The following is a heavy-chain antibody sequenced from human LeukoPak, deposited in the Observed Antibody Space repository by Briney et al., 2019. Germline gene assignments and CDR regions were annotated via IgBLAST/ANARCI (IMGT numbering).Heavy chain of an antibody. CDR3: ARAIEVEVATISAFDI. CDR1: GGTFSSYA. CDR2: IIPIFGTA. V-gene: IGHV1-69*05. D-gene: IGHD5-24*01. J-gene: IGHJ3*02. Sequence: SVKVSCKASGGTFSSYAISWVRQAPGQGLEWMGGIIPIFGTANYAQKFQGRVTITTDESTSTAYMELSSLRSEDTAVYYCARAIEVEVATISAFDIWGQGTMVTVSS.